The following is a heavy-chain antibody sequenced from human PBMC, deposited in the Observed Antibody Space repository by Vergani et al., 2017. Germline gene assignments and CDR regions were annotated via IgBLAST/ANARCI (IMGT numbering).Heavy chain of an antibody. V-gene: IGHV3-23*01. D-gene: IGHD2-2*01. CDR1: GFTFSSYA. CDR3: AKGVYCSSTSCYEGRGYYYGMGV. CDR2: ISGSGGNT. J-gene: IGHJ6*02. Sequence: EVQLLESGGGLVQPGGSLRLSCAASGFTFSSYAMSWVRQVPGKGLEWVSGISGSGGNTYYANSVKGRFTISRDNSKNTLYLQMNSLRADDTAVYYCAKGVYCSSTSCYEGRGYYYGMGVSGQASTVT.